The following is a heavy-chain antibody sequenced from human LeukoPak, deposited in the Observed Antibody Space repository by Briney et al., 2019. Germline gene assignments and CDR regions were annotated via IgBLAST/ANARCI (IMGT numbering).Heavy chain of an antibody. V-gene: IGHV3-30*18. J-gene: IGHJ4*02. CDR3: AKDGGF. CDR1: GLTFSSYG. D-gene: IGHD3-16*01. CDR2: ISYDGSNK. Sequence: GRSLRLSCAASGLTFSSYGMHWVRQAPGKGLEWVAVISYDGSNKYYADSVKGRFTISRDNSKNTLYLQMNSLRAEDTAVYYCAKDGGFWGQGTLVTVSS.